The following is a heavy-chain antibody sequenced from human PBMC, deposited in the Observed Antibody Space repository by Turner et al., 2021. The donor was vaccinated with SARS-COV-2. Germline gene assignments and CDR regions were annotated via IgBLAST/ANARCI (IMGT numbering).Heavy chain of an antibody. V-gene: IGHV1-2*02. Sequence: QVQLVQYGAEVKKPGASVKVSCKASGYTFTGYYMHWVRQAPGQGLEWMGWISPNSGGTNYAQKFQGRVTMTRDTSISTAYMDLSRLRSDDTAVYYCARVSSLSYYFDYWGQGTLVTVSS. CDR2: ISPNSGGT. J-gene: IGHJ4*02. D-gene: IGHD6-6*01. CDR3: ARVSSLSYYFDY. CDR1: GYTFTGYY.